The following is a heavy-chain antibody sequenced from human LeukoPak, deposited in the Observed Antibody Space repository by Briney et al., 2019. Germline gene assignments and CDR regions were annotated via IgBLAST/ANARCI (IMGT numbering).Heavy chain of an antibody. CDR1: GGTFSIYA. V-gene: IGHV1-69*01. Sequence: ASVKVSCKASGGTFSIYAISWVRQAPGQGLEWMGGIISIFGTANYAQKFQGRVTITADESTSTAYMELSSLRSEDTAVYYCAREYPTTLGTYYYYGMDVWGQGTTVTVSS. CDR3: AREYPTTLGTYYYYGMDV. J-gene: IGHJ6*02. CDR2: IISIFGTA. D-gene: IGHD1-1*01.